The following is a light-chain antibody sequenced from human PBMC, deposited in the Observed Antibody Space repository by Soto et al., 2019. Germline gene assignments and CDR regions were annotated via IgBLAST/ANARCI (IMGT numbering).Light chain of an antibody. V-gene: IGLV6-57*04. CDR2: EDN. CDR3: QSYDSSTWV. CDR1: GGSFATHY. Sequence: NFMLTQPHSLSESPGKTVTISCTHSGGSFATHYVQWYQQRPGSAPTTVIYEDNQRPSGVPDRFSGSVDSSSNSASLTISGLKTEDEADYYCQSYDSSTWVFGGGTKVTVL. J-gene: IGLJ3*02.